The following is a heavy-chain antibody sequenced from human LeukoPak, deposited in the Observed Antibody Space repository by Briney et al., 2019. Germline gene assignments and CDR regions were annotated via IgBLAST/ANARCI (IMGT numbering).Heavy chain of an antibody. CDR1: GGTFSSYA. Sequence: SVKVSCKPSGGTFSSYAISWVRQAPGQGLEWMGGIIPIFGTANYAQKFQGRVTITTDESTSTAYMELSSLRSEDTAVYYCARDKTKRDDSSGYFSFHYYMDVWGKGTTVTVSS. CDR2: IIPIFGTA. V-gene: IGHV1-69*05. D-gene: IGHD3-22*01. CDR3: ARDKTKRDDSSGYFSFHYYMDV. J-gene: IGHJ6*03.